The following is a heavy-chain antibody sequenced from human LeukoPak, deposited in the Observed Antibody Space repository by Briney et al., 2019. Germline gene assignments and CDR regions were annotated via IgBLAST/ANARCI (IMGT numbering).Heavy chain of an antibody. V-gene: IGHV4-39*01. CDR3: ARRRHNFDFYDV. D-gene: IGHD3/OR15-3a*01. CDR2: TFYTGRI. CDR1: GDSIIAKIYR. J-gene: IGHJ3*01. Sequence: SETLSLTCTVSGDSIIAKIYRWDWDRLPPGTGLEWIGVTFYTGRIFYSPSLKSRVTISVDTSKNQFSLDLRSATAADTAVYYCARRRHNFDFYDVWGQGTRVTVSS.